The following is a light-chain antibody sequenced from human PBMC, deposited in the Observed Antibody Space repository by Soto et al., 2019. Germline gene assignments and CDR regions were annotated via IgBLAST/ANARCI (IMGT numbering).Light chain of an antibody. CDR1: QSISSPY. CDR2: GAS. J-gene: IGKJ1*01. CDR3: QPYDSWT. V-gene: IGKV3-20*01. Sequence: DSGLAKSPGHLKISPAEKAVLPFRASQSISSPYLAWYQQKPGQAPRLLIDGASSRATGVPDRFSGSGSVTDFTLTISRLEPEDFAVYYFQPYDSWTFAQGTEA.